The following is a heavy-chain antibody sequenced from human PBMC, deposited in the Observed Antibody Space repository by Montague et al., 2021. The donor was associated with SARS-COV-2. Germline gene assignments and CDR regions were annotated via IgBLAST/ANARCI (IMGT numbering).Heavy chain of an antibody. CDR1: GDSISTSSYY. Sequence: SETLSLTCTVSGDSISTSSYYWGLLRQPPGKGLEWVGSIYYSGSTYYNPSLRSRGTISVDTSKNQFSLKLSSVTAADTAVYYCARHPSITIFGVVITPSWFDPWGQGTLVTVSS. J-gene: IGHJ5*02. CDR2: IYYSGST. D-gene: IGHD3-3*01. CDR3: ARHPSITIFGVVITPSWFDP. V-gene: IGHV4-39*01.